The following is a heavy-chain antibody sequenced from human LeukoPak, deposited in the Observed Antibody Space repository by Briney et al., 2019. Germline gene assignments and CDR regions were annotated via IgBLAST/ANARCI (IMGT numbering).Heavy chain of an antibody. J-gene: IGHJ6*02. V-gene: IGHV3-7*03. CDR2: INHNGNVN. CDR3: ARGGGLDV. D-gene: IGHD3-16*01. Sequence: RGSLRLSCAASGFTFSSYWMNWARQAPGKGLEWVASINHNGNVNYYVDSVKGRFTISRDNAKNSLYLQLSNLRAEDTAVYFCARGGGLDVWGQGATVTVSS. CDR1: GFTFSSYW.